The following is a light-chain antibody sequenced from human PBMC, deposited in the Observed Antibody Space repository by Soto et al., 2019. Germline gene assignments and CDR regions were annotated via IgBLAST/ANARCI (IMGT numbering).Light chain of an antibody. J-gene: IGKJ1*01. Sequence: EIVLTQSPRTLSLSPGERATLSCRASQSVSNNYLAWYQQKPGQAPRLLIYGASNRATGIPDRFSGSGSGTDFTLTISRLEPEDFAVYYCQQYGSSGTFGQGTEVDIK. CDR1: QSVSNNY. CDR3: QQYGSSGT. V-gene: IGKV3-20*01. CDR2: GAS.